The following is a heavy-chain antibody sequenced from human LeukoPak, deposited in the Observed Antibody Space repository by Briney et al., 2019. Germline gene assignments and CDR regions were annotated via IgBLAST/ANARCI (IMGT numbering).Heavy chain of an antibody. CDR2: INPSGGST. Sequence: ASVKVSCKASGYTFTSYYLYWVRQAPGQGLEWMGVINPSGGSTTSAQKFQGRVTMTRDTSTSTVYMELRSLRSEDTAVYYCARGPGPADDGGGYCFDYWGQGALVTVSS. CDR3: ARGPGPADDGGGYCFDY. V-gene: IGHV1-46*01. D-gene: IGHD3-22*01. J-gene: IGHJ4*02. CDR1: GYTFTSYY.